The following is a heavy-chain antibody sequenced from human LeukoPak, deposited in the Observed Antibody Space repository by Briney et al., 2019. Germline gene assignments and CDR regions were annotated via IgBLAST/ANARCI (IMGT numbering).Heavy chain of an antibody. CDR3: ARHEMANDY. CDR1: GGSISSYY. CDR2: IYYSGST. J-gene: IGHJ4*02. V-gene: IGHV4-59*08. Sequence: KPSETLSLTCTVSGGSISSYYWSWIRQPPGKGLEWIGYIYYSGSTNYNPSLKSRVTISVDTSKNQFSLKLSSVTAADTAVYYCARHEMANDYWGQGTLVTVSS.